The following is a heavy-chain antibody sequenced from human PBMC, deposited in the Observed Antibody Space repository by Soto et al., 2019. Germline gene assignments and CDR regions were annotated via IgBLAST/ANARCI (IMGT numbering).Heavy chain of an antibody. CDR2: IIPVFATA. CDR3: PRNDYTQDVWYNPYDI. CDR1: AGSFSADA. Sequence: SGKVSCKAAAGSFSADAIXLVRHSPGQGLEWMGGIIPVFATANYAQKFKDRVTITADKSTGTAYMELTSLRSEDTAMYYCPRNDYTQDVWYNPYDIWGQATILTTSS. V-gene: IGHV1-69*06. J-gene: IGHJ3*02. D-gene: IGHD3-16*01.